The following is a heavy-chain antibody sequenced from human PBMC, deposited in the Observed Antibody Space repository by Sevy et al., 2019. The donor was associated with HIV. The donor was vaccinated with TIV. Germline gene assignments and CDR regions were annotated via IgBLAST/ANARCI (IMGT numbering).Heavy chain of an antibody. Sequence: GGSLRLSCAASGFTFSDYYMSWIRQAPGKGLEWVSYISSSGSTIYYADPVKGRFTISRDNAKNSLYLQMNSLRAEDTAVYYCARDRSIAARLGYYFDYWGQGTLVTVSS. CDR2: ISSSGSTI. CDR3: ARDRSIAARLGYYFDY. CDR1: GFTFSDYY. D-gene: IGHD6-6*01. V-gene: IGHV3-11*01. J-gene: IGHJ4*02.